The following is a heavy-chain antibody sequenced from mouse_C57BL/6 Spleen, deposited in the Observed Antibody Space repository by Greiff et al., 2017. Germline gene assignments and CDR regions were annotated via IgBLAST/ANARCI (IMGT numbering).Heavy chain of an antibody. CDR2: IWSGGST. CDR1: GFSLTIYG. V-gene: IGHV2-2*01. Sequence: QVQLQQSGPGLVQPSQSLSITCTVSGFSLTIYGVHWVRQSPGKGLEWLGVIWSGGSTDYNAAFISRLSISKDNSKSQVFFKMNSLQADDTAIYYCARMKWGYYFDYWGQGTTLTVSS. J-gene: IGHJ2*01. CDR3: ARMKWGYYFDY.